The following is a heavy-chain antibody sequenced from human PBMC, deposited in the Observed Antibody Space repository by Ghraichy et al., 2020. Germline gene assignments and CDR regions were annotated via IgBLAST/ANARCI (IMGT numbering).Heavy chain of an antibody. J-gene: IGHJ6*02. CDR2: ISAYNDDI. CDR1: GFTFTSYG. CDR3: ARGGMNGMDV. V-gene: IGHV1-18*04. D-gene: IGHD3-16*01. Sequence: ASVKVSCKTSGFTFTSYGFTWVRQAPGQGLEWMGWISAYNDDINYAQNVRGRFTMTTDTSTSTVYMELRSLTSDDSAVYYCARGGMNGMDVWGQGTTVTVSS.